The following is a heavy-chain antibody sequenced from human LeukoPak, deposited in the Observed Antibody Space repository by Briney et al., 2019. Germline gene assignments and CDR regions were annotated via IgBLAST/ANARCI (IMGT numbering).Heavy chain of an antibody. Sequence: PAGGSLRLSCAASGFTFSSYSMNWVRQAPGKGLEWVSYISSSSSTIYYADSVKGRFTISRDNAKNSLYLQMNSLRAEDTAVYYCARVRPDFWSPNWFDPWGQGTLVTVSS. CDR2: ISSSSSTI. V-gene: IGHV3-48*01. D-gene: IGHD3-3*01. J-gene: IGHJ5*02. CDR3: ARVRPDFWSPNWFDP. CDR1: GFTFSSYS.